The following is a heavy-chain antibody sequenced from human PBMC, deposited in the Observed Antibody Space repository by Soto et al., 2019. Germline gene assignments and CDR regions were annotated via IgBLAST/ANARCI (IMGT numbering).Heavy chain of an antibody. CDR2: IKSKIAGGTT. D-gene: IGHD2-15*01. Sequence: EVQLVESGGGLVKPGGSLRLSCAASGFTFSNGWMSWVRQAPGKGLEGVGRIKSKIAGGTTDYSAPVKGRFTISRDDSRDTMYLQMNSLRAEDTAVYYCTTDSTQTFCDGGPCYSVQTKSHDSWGQGTLVTVSS. V-gene: IGHV3-15*01. J-gene: IGHJ4*02. CDR1: GFTFSNGW. CDR3: TTDSTQTFCDGGPCYSVQTKSHDS.